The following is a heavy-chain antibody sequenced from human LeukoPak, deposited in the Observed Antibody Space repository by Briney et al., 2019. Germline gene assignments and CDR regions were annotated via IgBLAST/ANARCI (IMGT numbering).Heavy chain of an antibody. CDR3: AESFYEGRTDAFDI. Sequence: SQTLSLTCAISGDSVSSNSAAWNWIRQSPSRGLEWLRRTYYRSKWYNDYAVSVKSRITINPDTSKNQFSLQLNSVTPEDTAVYYCAESFYEGRTDAFDIWGQGTMVTVSS. CDR1: GDSVSSNSAA. J-gene: IGHJ3*02. V-gene: IGHV6-1*01. D-gene: IGHD5/OR15-5a*01. CDR2: TYYRSKWYN.